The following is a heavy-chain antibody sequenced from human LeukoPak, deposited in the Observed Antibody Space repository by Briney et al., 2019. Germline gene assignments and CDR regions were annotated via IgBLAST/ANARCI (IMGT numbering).Heavy chain of an antibody. D-gene: IGHD3-3*01. Sequence: GGSLRLSCAASGFTFSSYAMSWVRQAPGKGLQWVSAISGSGSSTYYADSVKGRFTISRDNSKNTLYLQMNSLRAEDTAVYYCAKDPDYDFWSGYNWFDPWGQGNLVTVSS. CDR2: ISGSGSST. J-gene: IGHJ5*02. CDR1: GFTFSSYA. CDR3: AKDPDYDFWSGYNWFDP. V-gene: IGHV3-23*01.